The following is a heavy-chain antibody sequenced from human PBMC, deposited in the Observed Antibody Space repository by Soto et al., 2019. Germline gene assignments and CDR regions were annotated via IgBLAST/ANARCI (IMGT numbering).Heavy chain of an antibody. CDR3: VGTGTTDDF. J-gene: IGHJ1*01. CDR2: IFYSGDT. Sequence: VQLQGSGPGLVKPSQTLSLTCTVSGASVNTGDYYWSYIRQPPGKGLEWLGYIFYSGDTYYTPSPKSRATTSLNTSRNQFSLTLTSVTAADTVVYYCVGTGTTDDFWGQGTLVTVSS. CDR1: GASVNTGDYY. D-gene: IGHD1-7*01. V-gene: IGHV4-30-4*01.